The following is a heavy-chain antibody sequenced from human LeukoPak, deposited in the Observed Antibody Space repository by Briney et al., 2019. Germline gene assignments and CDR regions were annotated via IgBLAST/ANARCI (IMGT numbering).Heavy chain of an antibody. CDR2: IYPGDSDT. V-gene: IGHV5-51*01. CDR3: ARVYSSGFYYYYMDV. D-gene: IGHD6-19*01. Sequence: GESLKISCKGSGYSFTSYWIGWVRQMPGKGLEWMGIIYPGDSDTRYSPSFQGQVTISADKSISTAYLQWSSLKASDTAMYYCARVYSSGFYYYYMDVWGKGTTVTISS. CDR1: GYSFTSYW. J-gene: IGHJ6*03.